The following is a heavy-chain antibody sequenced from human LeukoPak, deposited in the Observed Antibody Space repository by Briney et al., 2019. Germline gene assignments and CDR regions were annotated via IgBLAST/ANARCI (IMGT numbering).Heavy chain of an antibody. V-gene: IGHV3-21*01. CDR1: GFTFSSYS. D-gene: IGHD3-22*01. Sequence: PGGSLRLSCAASGFTFSSYSMNWVRQAPGKGLEWVSSISSSSSYIYYADSVKDRFTISRDNAKNSLYLQMNSLRAEDTAVYYCAIDSSGYYYYYGMDVWGQGTTVTVSS. J-gene: IGHJ6*02. CDR2: ISSSSSYI. CDR3: AIDSSGYYYYYGMDV.